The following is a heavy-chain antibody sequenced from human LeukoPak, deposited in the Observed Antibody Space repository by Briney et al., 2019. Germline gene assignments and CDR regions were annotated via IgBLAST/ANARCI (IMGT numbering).Heavy chain of an antibody. CDR3: AKDKYSGSYDFDY. V-gene: IGHV3-23*01. CDR2: TSGSGGST. J-gene: IGHJ4*02. D-gene: IGHD1-26*01. CDR1: GFTFSSYA. Sequence: GGSLRLSCAASGFTFSSYAMSWVPQAPGKGREWVSATSGSGGSTYYADSVKGRFTISRDNSKNTLYLQMSSLRAENTAVYYCAKDKYSGSYDFDYWGQGTLVTVSS.